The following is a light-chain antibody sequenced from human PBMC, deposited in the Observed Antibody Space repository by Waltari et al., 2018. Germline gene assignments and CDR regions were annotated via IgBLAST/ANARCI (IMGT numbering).Light chain of an antibody. Sequence: QSALTQPASVSGSPGQSITISCTGTNSDVGGYARVSWYQQHPDKAPNVMIYEDTKRPSGVSYRFSGSKSGNTASLTISGLQAEDEADYYCCSFAGSNTWVFGGGTKLTVL. J-gene: IGLJ3*02. V-gene: IGLV2-23*01. CDR3: CSFAGSNTWV. CDR1: NSDVGGYAR. CDR2: EDT.